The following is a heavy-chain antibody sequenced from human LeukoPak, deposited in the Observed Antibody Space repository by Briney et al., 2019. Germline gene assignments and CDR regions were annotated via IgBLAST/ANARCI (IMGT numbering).Heavy chain of an antibody. CDR1: GGTFSSFA. CDR3: ARRVLAYYDFWSGTLYRPNWFDP. Sequence: ASVKVSCKASGGTFSSFAINWVRQATGQGLEWMGWMNPNSGNTGYAQKFQGRVTMTRNTSISTAYMELSSLRSEDTAVYYCARRVLAYYDFWSGTLYRPNWFDPWGQGTLVTVSS. CDR2: MNPNSGNT. J-gene: IGHJ5*02. V-gene: IGHV1-8*01. D-gene: IGHD3-3*01.